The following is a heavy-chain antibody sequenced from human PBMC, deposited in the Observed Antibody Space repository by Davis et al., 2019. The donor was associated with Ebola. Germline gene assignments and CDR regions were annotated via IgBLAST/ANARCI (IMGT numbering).Heavy chain of an antibody. J-gene: IGHJ4*01. CDR2: IDPDGAGT. Sequence: GESLKISCAASGFTFSHFHIHWVRQTPTKGLVWVARIDPDGAGTNYADSVKGRFTISRDNAENTLSLQMNSLRVEDTAVYYCVRDSGYYSHDYWGHGTLVTVSS. CDR1: GFTFSHFH. V-gene: IGHV3-74*01. CDR3: VRDSGYYSHDY. D-gene: IGHD5-12*01.